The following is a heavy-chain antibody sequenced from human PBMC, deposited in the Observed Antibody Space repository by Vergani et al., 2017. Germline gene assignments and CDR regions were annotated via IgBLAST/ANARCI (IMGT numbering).Heavy chain of an antibody. CDR3: YTDYHDY. V-gene: IGHV3-15*01. Sequence: QLVESGGGLVQPGGSLRLSCAASGFTFSSYSMSWVRQAPGKGLEWIGRIRSKNDGGTADYAAPLKGRFTIPRDDSKDSAFLLVNNLKTEDTAVYFCYTDYHDYWGQGTLVTVSS. CDR2: IRSKNDGGTA. D-gene: IGHD2-2*02. J-gene: IGHJ4*02. CDR1: GFTFSSYS.